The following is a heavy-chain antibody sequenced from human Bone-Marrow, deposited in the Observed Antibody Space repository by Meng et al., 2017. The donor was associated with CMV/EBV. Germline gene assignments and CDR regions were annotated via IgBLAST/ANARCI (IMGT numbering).Heavy chain of an antibody. V-gene: IGHV3-74*01. CDR3: ARDLLWFGAEAWRRVGGMDV. J-gene: IGHJ6*02. Sequence: GGSLRLSCAASGFTFSSYWMHWVRQAPGKGLVWVSRINSDGSSTSYADSVKGRFTISRDNAKNTLYLQMNSLRAEDTAVYYCARDLLWFGAEAWRRVGGMDVWGQGTTVTGSS. CDR1: GFTFSSYW. CDR2: INSDGSST. D-gene: IGHD3-10*01.